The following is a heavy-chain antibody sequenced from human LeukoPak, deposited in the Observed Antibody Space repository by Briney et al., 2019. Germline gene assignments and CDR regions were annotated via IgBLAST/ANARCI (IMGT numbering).Heavy chain of an antibody. CDR2: ISSSSSYI. D-gene: IGHD3-10*02. CDR1: GFTFSSYS. V-gene: IGHV3-21*01. CDR3: ARGTMFPYYFDY. Sequence: AGGSLRLSCAASGFTFSSYSMKWVRQAPGKGLEWISFISSSSSYIYYRDSVKGRFTISRDNARNSLYLQMNSLRAEDTAVYYCARGTMFPYYFDYWGQGTLVTVSS. J-gene: IGHJ4*02.